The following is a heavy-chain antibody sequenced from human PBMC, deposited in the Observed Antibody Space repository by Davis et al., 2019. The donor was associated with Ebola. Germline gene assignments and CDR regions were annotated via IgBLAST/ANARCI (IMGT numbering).Heavy chain of an antibody. J-gene: IGHJ3*02. CDR2: ISYDGSNK. CDR3: AREGAEQAFDI. D-gene: IGHD1-26*01. V-gene: IGHV3-30-3*01. Sequence: GESLKISCAASGFTFSSYAMHWVRQAPGKGLEWVAVISYDGSNKYYADSVKGRFTVSRDNSKDTLHLQMNSLRPEDTAVYYCAREGAEQAFDIWGQGTMVTVSS. CDR1: GFTFSSYA.